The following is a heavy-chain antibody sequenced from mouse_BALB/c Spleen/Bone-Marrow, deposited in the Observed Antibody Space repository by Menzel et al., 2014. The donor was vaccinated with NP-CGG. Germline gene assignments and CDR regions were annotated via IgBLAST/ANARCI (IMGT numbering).Heavy chain of an antibody. D-gene: IGHD2-14*01. J-gene: IGHJ4*01. Sequence: VMLVESGPGLVQPSQSLSITCTVSGFSLTSYGVHWVRQSPGKGLEWLGVIWSGGSTDYNAAFISRLSISKDNSKSQVFFKINSLQANDTAIYYCARRRYRYDAMDYWGQGTSVTVSS. CDR2: IWSGGST. V-gene: IGHV2-2*02. CDR1: GFSLTSYG. CDR3: ARRRYRYDAMDY.